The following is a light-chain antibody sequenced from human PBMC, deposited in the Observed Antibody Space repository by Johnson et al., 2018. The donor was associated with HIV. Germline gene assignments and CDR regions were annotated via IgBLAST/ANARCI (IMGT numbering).Light chain of an antibody. CDR3: GTWDSGLGAVYV. J-gene: IGLJ1*01. CDR1: SSNIGNNY. Sequence: QSVLTQPPSVSAAPGQTVTISCSGSSSNIGNNYVSWYQQLPGTVPKLLIYDNNKRPSGIPDRFSGSKSGTSATLGITGLQTGDEADYYCGTWDSGLGAVYVFGPWTKVTVL. V-gene: IGLV1-51*01. CDR2: DNN.